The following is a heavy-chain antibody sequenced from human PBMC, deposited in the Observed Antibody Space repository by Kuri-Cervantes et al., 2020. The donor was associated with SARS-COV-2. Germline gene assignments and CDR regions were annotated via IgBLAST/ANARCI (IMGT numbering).Heavy chain of an antibody. Sequence: GGSLRLSCSASGFNFSRSDMHWVRQAPGKGLEWVAVISYDGKKKRCMASGKGRFTISRDNSQNTLYLQMQSLRSEDTGMYYCATDRDGFHDFWSQGTLVTVSS. CDR1: GFNFSRSD. J-gene: IGHJ4*02. V-gene: IGHV3-30*03. CDR3: ATDRDGFHDF. D-gene: IGHD3-10*01. CDR2: ISYDGKKK.